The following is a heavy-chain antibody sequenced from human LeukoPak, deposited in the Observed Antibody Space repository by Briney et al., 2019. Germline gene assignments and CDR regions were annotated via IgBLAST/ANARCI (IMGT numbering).Heavy chain of an antibody. CDR3: AREQYGN. Sequence: GGSLRLYCAASGFTFISYWMHWVGQAPGKGLVWVSRINTDGSTTNYADSVKGRFTIYRDNAKNTLYLRMNSLRADDTAVYFCAREQYGNWGQGTLVTVSS. D-gene: IGHD4-17*01. CDR1: GFTFISYW. J-gene: IGHJ4*02. V-gene: IGHV3-74*01. CDR2: INTDGSTT.